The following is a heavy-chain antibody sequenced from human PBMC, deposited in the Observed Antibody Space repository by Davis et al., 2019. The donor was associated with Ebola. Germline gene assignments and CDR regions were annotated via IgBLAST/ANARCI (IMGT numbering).Heavy chain of an antibody. V-gene: IGHV5-51*01. J-gene: IGHJ3*02. CDR3: AQQIKQSGYYGHDAFDI. CDR2: IYPDDSDT. CDR1: GYTFTNYW. Sequence: GESLKISCKGSGYTFTNYWIGWVRQMPGKGLEWMGIIYPDDSDTRYSPSFQGQVTISVDKSISTAYLQWSLKASDTAMYYCAQQIKQSGYYGHDAFDIWGQGTLVTVSS. D-gene: IGHD3-22*01.